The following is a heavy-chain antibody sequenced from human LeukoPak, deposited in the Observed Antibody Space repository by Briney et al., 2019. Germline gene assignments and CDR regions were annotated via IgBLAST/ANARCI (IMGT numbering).Heavy chain of an antibody. J-gene: IGHJ4*02. CDR1: GXTFRNHG. V-gene: IGHV3-33*01. CDR3: ARDISSRRLDY. D-gene: IGHD6-6*01. Sequence: GGSLRLSCAASGXTFRNHGMHWVRQAPGKGLEWVAVIWYDGSNQYYAASVKGRLTISRDNSKNMLYLQMDSLRAEDTAIYYCARDISSRRLDYWGQGTLVTVSS. CDR2: IWYDGSNQ.